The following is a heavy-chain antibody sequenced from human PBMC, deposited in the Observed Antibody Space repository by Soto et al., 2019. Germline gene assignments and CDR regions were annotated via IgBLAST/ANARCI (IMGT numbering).Heavy chain of an antibody. CDR1: GGSFSGYY. D-gene: IGHD4-17*01. Sequence: SETLSLTCAVYGGSFSGYYWSWIRQPPGKGLEWIGEINHSGSTNYNPSLKSRVTISVDTSKNQFSLKLSSVTAADTAVYYCARRDYGDYRLSFRYWGQGTLVTVSS. V-gene: IGHV4-34*01. J-gene: IGHJ4*02. CDR3: ARRDYGDYRLSFRY. CDR2: INHSGST.